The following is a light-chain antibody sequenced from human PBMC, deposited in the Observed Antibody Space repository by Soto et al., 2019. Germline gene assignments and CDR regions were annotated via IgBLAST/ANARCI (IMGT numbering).Light chain of an antibody. J-gene: IGKJ2*01. CDR1: QRVSSG. CDR2: GAS. Sequence: EIVMTQSPATLSVSPGERVTLSCRASQRVSSGLAWYQHKPGQAPRLLIYGASTRATGTPARFSGSGSGTEFSLSISSLQSEDFAVYYCLQYNHWPPMQYTFGQGTKLE. V-gene: IGKV3-15*01. CDR3: LQYNHWPPMQYT.